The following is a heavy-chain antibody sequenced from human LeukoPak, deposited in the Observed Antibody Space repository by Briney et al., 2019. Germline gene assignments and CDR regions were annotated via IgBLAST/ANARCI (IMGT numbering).Heavy chain of an antibody. CDR1: GGSISSGGYY. CDR3: ARDRSGGSKGETYFDY. CDR2: IYYSGST. V-gene: IGHV4-31*03. J-gene: IGHJ4*02. Sequence: PSQTLSLTCTVSGGSISSGGYYWSWIRQHPGKGLEWIGYIYYSGSTYYNPSLKSRVTISVDTSKNQFSLKLSSVTAADTAVYYCARDRSGGSKGETYFDYWGQGTLVTVSS. D-gene: IGHD2-15*01.